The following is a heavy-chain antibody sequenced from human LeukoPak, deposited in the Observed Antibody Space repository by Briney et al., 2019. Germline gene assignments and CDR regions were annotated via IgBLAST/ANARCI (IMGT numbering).Heavy chain of an antibody. CDR2: ISGSDGST. CDR1: GFTFSSYA. J-gene: IGHJ6*04. Sequence: PGGSLRLSCAASGFTFSSYAMSWVRQAPGKGLEWVSVISGSDGSTYYADSVKGRFTISRDNAKNSLYLQMNSLRAEDTAVYYCAELGITMIGGVWGKGTTVTISS. CDR3: AELGITMIGGV. V-gene: IGHV3-23*01. D-gene: IGHD3-10*02.